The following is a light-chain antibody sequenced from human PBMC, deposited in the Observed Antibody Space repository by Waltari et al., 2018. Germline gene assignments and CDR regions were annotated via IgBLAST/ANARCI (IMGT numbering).Light chain of an antibody. CDR1: QSVLSRSDNKHL. Sequence: DIVVTQSPDSLAVSLGERATIHRKSSQSVLSRSDNKHLFGWYQQKPGQPPKLLIYWASTRETGVPDRISGSESETDFTLTISSLQAEDVAVYCCQQYYNVPYNFGQRTKLEI. CDR2: WAS. J-gene: IGKJ2*01. V-gene: IGKV4-1*01. CDR3: QQYYNVPYN.